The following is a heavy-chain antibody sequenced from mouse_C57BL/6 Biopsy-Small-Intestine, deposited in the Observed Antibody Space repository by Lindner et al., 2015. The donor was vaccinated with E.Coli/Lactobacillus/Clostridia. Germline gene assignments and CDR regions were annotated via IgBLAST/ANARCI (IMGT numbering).Heavy chain of an antibody. J-gene: IGHJ2*01. CDR3: ARRRATDWDDYYFDY. D-gene: IGHD4-1*01. Sequence: GYTIPLAMLCTWVEQNAWRGLSDDILLLHDGTKYNEKFKGKATLTSDKSSSTAYMELSSLTSEDSAVYYCARRRATDWDDYYFDYWGQGTTLTVSS. CDR1: GYTIPLAM. V-gene: IGHV1-14*01. CDR2: LLLHDGT.